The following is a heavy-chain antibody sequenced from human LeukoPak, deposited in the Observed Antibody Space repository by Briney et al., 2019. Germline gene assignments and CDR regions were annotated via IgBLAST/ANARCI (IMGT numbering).Heavy chain of an antibody. Sequence: EPGGSLRLSCAASGFTFSDYYMSWIRQAPGKELEWVSYISSSGSTIYYAGSVKGRFTISRDNAKSSLYLQMNSLRAEDTAVYYCARDVTGYCTNGVCYGPGMDVWGQGTTVTVSS. V-gene: IGHV3-11*01. J-gene: IGHJ6*02. CDR2: ISSSGSTI. CDR1: GFTFSDYY. CDR3: ARDVTGYCTNGVCYGPGMDV. D-gene: IGHD2-8*01.